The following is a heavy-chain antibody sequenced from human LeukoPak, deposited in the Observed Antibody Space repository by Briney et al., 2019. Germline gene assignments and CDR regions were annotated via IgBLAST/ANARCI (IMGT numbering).Heavy chain of an antibody. D-gene: IGHD2-2*01. J-gene: IGHJ4*02. CDR2: IYPGDSDT. Sequence: GESLKISFKGSGYSFTSYWIGWVRQMPGKGLEWMGIIYPGDSDTRHSPSFQGQVTISADKSISTAYLQWSSLKASDTAMYYCARSKVPAAMLGDYWGQGTLVTVSS. CDR3: ARSKVPAAMLGDY. CDR1: GYSFTSYW. V-gene: IGHV5-51*01.